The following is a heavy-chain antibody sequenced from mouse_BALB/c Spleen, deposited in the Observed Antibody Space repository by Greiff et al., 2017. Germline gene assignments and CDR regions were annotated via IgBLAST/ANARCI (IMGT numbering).Heavy chain of an antibody. CDR1: GYTFTDYN. CDR2: IYPYNGGT. CDR3: ARDGNYALYFDV. J-gene: IGHJ1*01. D-gene: IGHD2-1*01. V-gene: IGHV1S29*02. Sequence: EVQGVESGPELVKPGASVKISCKASGYTFTDYNMHWVKQSHGKSLEWIGYIYPYNGGTGYNQKFKSKATLTVDNSSSTAYMELRSLTSEDSAVYYCARDGNYALYFDVWGAGTTVTVSS.